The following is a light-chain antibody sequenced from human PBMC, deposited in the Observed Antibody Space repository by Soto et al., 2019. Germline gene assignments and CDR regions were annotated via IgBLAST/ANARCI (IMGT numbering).Light chain of an antibody. V-gene: IGKV2-28*01. CDR3: MQALQTPPT. Sequence: DIVVTQSPLSLPVTPGEPASISCRCRQXLLHSNGYNYLDWYLQKPGQSPQLLIYLGSNRASGVPDRFSGSGSDTDFTLKISRVEAEDVGVYYCMQALQTPPTFGQGTRLEI. J-gene: IGKJ5*01. CDR2: LGS. CDR1: QXLLHSNGYNY.